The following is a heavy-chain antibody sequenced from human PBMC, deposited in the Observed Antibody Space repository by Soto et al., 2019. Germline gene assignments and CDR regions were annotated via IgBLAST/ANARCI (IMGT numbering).Heavy chain of an antibody. CDR3: ERVLGARDGDYYGMDV. D-gene: IGHD3-16*01. Sequence: QVQLQQWGAGLLKPSETLSLTCAVYGGSFSGYYWSWIRQPPGKGLEWIGEINHSGSTNYNPSLKSRVTISVDTSKNQFSLKLSSVTAADTAVYYCERVLGARDGDYYGMDVWGQGTTVTVSS. V-gene: IGHV4-34*01. CDR2: INHSGST. J-gene: IGHJ6*02. CDR1: GGSFSGYY.